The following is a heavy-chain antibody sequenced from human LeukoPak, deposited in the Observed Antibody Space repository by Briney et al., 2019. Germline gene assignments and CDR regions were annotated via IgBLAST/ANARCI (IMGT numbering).Heavy chain of an antibody. V-gene: IGHV4-59*08. D-gene: IGHD1-26*01. CDR2: IYYSGNT. J-gene: IGHJ3*02. Sequence: PSETLSLTCTVSGGSISSYYWSWIRQPPGKGLGGFAYIYYSGNTDYNPSLKSRVTISLDTSKNQFSLKLSSVTAADTAVYYCARHDPIVGTPDAFDIWGQGTMVTVSS. CDR1: GGSISSYY. CDR3: ARHDPIVGTPDAFDI.